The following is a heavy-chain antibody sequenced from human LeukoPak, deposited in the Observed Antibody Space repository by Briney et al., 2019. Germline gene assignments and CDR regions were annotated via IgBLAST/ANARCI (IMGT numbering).Heavy chain of an antibody. CDR2: IYSGGST. Sequence: GGSLRLSCAASGFTVSSNYMSWVRQAPGKGLEWVSVIYSGGSTYYADSVKGRFTISRDNSKNTLHLQMNSLRVEDTAVYYCARRLYSRGWYDAFDIWGQGTMVPVSS. V-gene: IGHV3-53*01. CDR3: ARRLYSRGWYDAFDI. D-gene: IGHD6-19*01. CDR1: GFTVSSNY. J-gene: IGHJ3*02.